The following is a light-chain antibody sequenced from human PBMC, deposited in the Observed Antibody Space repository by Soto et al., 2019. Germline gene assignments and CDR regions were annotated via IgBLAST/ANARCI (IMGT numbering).Light chain of an antibody. V-gene: IGKV1-5*01. CDR3: QHYNSYGT. CDR2: HAS. J-gene: IGKJ1*01. CDR1: QSNYRW. Sequence: VHMTQSRSTLPASVGDIVTIXCRASQSNYRWLGWDQQRAGKAPKILIYHASSLETGVTSRFSGSGYGKEFNITISSLQPDDLATYDCQHYNSYGTFGQGTKVDIK.